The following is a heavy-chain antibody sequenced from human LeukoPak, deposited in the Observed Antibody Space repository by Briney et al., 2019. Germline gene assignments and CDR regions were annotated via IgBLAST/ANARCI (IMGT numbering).Heavy chain of an antibody. CDR2: INPNSGGT. Sequence: ASVKLSCKASDYTFTRSGISWVRQAPGHGVEWMGWINPNSGGTNYAQKFQGRVTMTRDTSISTAYMEVSSLRSDDTAVYYCARFVTMVRGVKDYMDVWGKGTTVTISS. J-gene: IGHJ6*03. CDR3: ARFVTMVRGVKDYMDV. CDR1: DYTFTRSG. D-gene: IGHD3-10*01. V-gene: IGHV1-2*02.